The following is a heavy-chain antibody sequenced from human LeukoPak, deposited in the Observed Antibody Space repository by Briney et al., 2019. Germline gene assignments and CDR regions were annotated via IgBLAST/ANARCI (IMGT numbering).Heavy chain of an antibody. V-gene: IGHV3-21*01. CDR3: ARGGSASYSIDC. CDR1: GFTFSSYG. D-gene: IGHD1-26*01. J-gene: IGHJ4*02. Sequence: GGSLRLSCAASGFTFSSYGLNWVRQAPGKGLEWVSSISSSSSCIYYADPVKGRFTISRDTTTNSLSLETHSLRAEDTAAYYCARGGSASYSIDCWGQGTLVTVSS. CDR2: ISSSSSCI.